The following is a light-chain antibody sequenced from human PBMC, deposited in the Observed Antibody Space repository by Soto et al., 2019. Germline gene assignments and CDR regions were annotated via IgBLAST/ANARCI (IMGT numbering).Light chain of an antibody. J-gene: IGLJ1*01. CDR2: DVS. V-gene: IGLV2-14*03. Sequence: QSALTQPASVSGSPGQSITISCTGASSDVGGSNYVSWYQQHPGKAPKLMIYDVSNRPSGVSNRFSGSKSGKTASLTISGLQAEDEADYYCGSYSSSSTLYVFGTGTKLTVL. CDR1: SSDVGGSNY. CDR3: GSYSSSSTLYV.